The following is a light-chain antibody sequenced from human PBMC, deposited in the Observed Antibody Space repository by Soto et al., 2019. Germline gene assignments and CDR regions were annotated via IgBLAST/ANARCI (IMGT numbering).Light chain of an antibody. J-gene: IGKJ4*01. CDR3: QQANRLPLT. V-gene: IGKV1-12*01. CDR1: QGVYSW. CDR2: SAS. Sequence: DTQMTQSPSSVSASVGARVTITCRASQGVYSWLAWYQQKPGKAPKLLIYSASSLQSGVPSRFSGSGSGTDFTLTISSLQPEDFATYFCQQANRLPLTFGGGTKVEMK.